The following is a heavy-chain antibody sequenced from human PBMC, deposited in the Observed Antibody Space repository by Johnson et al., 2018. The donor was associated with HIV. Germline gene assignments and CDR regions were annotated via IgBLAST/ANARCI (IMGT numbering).Heavy chain of an antibody. CDR1: GFTFDDYG. J-gene: IGHJ3*02. V-gene: IGHV3-20*04. D-gene: IGHD3-10*01. CDR2: INWNGGST. Sequence: VQLVESGGGLVQPGRSLRLSCAASGFTFDDYGMSWVRQAPGKGLEWVSGINWNGGSTGHAYSVKGRFTISRDNAKNSLYLQMNSLRAEDTALYYCARDFVAFGECTAFDMWGQGTMVTVSS. CDR3: ARDFVAFGECTAFDM.